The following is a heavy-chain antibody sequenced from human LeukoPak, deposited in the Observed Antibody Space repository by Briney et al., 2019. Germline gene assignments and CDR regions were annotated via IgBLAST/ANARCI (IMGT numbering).Heavy chain of an antibody. CDR3: ASRVRGSNGMDI. CDR1: GGSISNYY. J-gene: IGHJ6*02. D-gene: IGHD6-13*01. V-gene: IGHV4-59*08. Sequence: SETLSLTCTVSGGSISNYYWTWIRQPPGKGLEWIGYIYYSGSTNSNPSLKSRVTMSVDTSKNQFSLKLNSVTAADTAVYYCASRVRGSNGMDIWGQGTTVTVSS. CDR2: IYYSGST.